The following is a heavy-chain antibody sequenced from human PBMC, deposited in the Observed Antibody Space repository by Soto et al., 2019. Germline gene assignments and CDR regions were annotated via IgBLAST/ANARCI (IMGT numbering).Heavy chain of an antibody. D-gene: IGHD1-26*01. V-gene: IGHV3-30*03. J-gene: IGHJ5*02. CDR1: GFTFSSYG. CDR3: ARTKAPSGSYALQFDP. Sequence: GGSLRLSCAASGFTFSSYGMHWVRQAPGKGLEWVAVISYDGSNKYYADSVKGRFTISRDNSKNTLYQQMNSLRAEDTAVYYCARTKAPSGSYALQFDPWGQGTLVTVSS. CDR2: ISYDGSNK.